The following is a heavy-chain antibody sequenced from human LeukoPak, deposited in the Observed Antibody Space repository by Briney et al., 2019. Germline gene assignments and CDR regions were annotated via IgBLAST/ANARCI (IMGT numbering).Heavy chain of an antibody. V-gene: IGHV1-18*01. J-gene: IGHJ6*03. CDR3: ARLDYGDYYLVRDYYYYYMDV. D-gene: IGHD4-17*01. Sequence: GASVKVPCKASGYTFTSYGISWVRQAPGQGLEWMGWISAYNGNTNYAQKLQGRVTMTTDTSTSTAYMELRSLRSDDTAVYYCARLDYGDYYLVRDYYYYYMDVWGKGTTVTVSS. CDR1: GYTFTSYG. CDR2: ISAYNGNT.